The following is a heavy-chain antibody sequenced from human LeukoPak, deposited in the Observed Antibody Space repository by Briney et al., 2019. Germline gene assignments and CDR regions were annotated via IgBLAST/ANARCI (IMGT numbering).Heavy chain of an antibody. CDR2: IYYSGST. Sequence: SQTLSLTCTVSGGSISSGDYYWSWIRQPPGKGLEWIGYIYYSGSTYHNPSLKSRVTISVDTSKNQFSLKLSSVTAADTAVYYCARDAYDYVWGSYPDDAFDIWGQGTMVTVSS. J-gene: IGHJ3*02. CDR3: ARDAYDYVWGSYPDDAFDI. D-gene: IGHD3-16*02. CDR1: GGSISSGDYY. V-gene: IGHV4-30-4*01.